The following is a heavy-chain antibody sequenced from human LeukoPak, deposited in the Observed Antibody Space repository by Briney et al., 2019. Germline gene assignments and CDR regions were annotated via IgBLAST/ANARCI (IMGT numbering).Heavy chain of an antibody. CDR2: ISYDGSNK. CDR3: ARVGCSSTSCYRSFDY. J-gene: IGHJ4*02. CDR1: GFTFSSYA. V-gene: IGHV3-30-3*01. Sequence: GGSLRLSCAASGFTFSSYAMHWVRQAPGKGLEWVAVISYDGSNKYYADSVKGRFTISRDNSKNTLYLQMNSLRAEDTAVYCCARVGCSSTSCYRSFDYWGQGTLVTVSS. D-gene: IGHD2-2*01.